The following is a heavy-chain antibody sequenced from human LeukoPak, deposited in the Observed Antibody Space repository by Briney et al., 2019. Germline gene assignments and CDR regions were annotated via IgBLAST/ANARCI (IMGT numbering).Heavy chain of an antibody. Sequence: GGSLRHSCAASGFSFSDYYMSWIRQAPGKGLEWVSYISGTGSAIYYADSVKGRFTISRDNAKNSLYLQMNSLRAEDTAVYYCARDNRDGSNYLNYWGQGTLVTVSS. CDR1: GFSFSDYY. V-gene: IGHV3-11*01. CDR3: ARDNRDGSNYLNY. D-gene: IGHD5-24*01. CDR2: ISGTGSAI. J-gene: IGHJ4*02.